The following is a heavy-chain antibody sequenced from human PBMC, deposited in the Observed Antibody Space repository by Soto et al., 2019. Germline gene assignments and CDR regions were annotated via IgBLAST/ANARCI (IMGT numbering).Heavy chain of an antibody. J-gene: IGHJ2*01. V-gene: IGHV4-30-2*01. D-gene: IGHD6-6*01. CDR1: GGTMTGGRSS. CDR3: AGDSVASGPNHF. Sequence: ASETLSLTCYVSGGTMTGGRSSSNWTRQAAGTRLEWIAYIYHSGTTYSPPSLKSRATISVDRSPNQFSLKLTSVTAADTAVYHRAGDSVASGPNHF. CDR2: IYHSGTT.